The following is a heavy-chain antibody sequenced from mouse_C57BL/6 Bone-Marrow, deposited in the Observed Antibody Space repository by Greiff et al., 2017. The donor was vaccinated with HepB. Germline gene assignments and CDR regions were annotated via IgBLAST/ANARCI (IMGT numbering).Heavy chain of an antibody. Sequence: QVHVKQSGPGLVAPSQSLSITCTVSGFSLTSYAISWVRQPPGKGLEWLGVIWTGGGTNYNSALKSRLSISKDNSKSQVFLKMNSLQTDDTARYYCASMRCFYYDYGYYYAMDYWGQGTSVTVSS. J-gene: IGHJ4*01. CDR3: ASMRCFYYDYGYYYAMDY. V-gene: IGHV2-9-1*01. CDR1: GFSLTSYA. D-gene: IGHD2-4*01. CDR2: IWTGGGT.